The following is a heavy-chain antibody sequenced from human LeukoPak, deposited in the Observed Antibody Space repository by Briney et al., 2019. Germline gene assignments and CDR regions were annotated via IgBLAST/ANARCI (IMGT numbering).Heavy chain of an antibody. J-gene: IGHJ4*02. CDR2: ISYDGSNK. CDR1: GFTFSSYA. Sequence: PGGSLRLSCAASGFTFSSYAMHWVRQAPGKGLEWVAVISYDGSNKYYADSVKGRFTISRDNSKNTLYLQMNSLRAEDTAVYYCARAYGSGETVDYGGQGTLVTVSS. CDR3: ARAYGSGETVDY. D-gene: IGHD3-10*01. V-gene: IGHV3-30*04.